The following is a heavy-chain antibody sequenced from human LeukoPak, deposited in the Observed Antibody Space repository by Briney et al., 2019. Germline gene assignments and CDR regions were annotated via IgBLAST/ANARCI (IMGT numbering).Heavy chain of an antibody. J-gene: IGHJ4*02. CDR2: IYYSGST. CDR1: GGSISSYY. D-gene: IGHD1-1*01. Sequence: PSETLSLTCTVSGGSISSYYWSWIRQPPGKGLEWIGYIYYSGSTNYNPSLKSRVTISVDTSKNQFSLKLSSVTAADTAVYYCARDMGTTWGDYRGQGTLVTVSS. CDR3: ARDMGTTWGDY. V-gene: IGHV4-59*01.